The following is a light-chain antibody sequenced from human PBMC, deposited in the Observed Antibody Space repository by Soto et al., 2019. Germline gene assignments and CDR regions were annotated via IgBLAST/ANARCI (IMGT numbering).Light chain of an antibody. J-gene: IGKJ1*01. CDR3: QQFYRYPWT. Sequence: DIQMTQSPSTLSASVGDRVTITCRASQSVDTCLAWYQQKPGKAPHLLIYKASILETRDPSRFSGSGSVTEFTLTIRSLQPDDFATDYCQQFYRYPWTFGQGTKVEIK. V-gene: IGKV1-5*03. CDR2: KAS. CDR1: QSVDTC.